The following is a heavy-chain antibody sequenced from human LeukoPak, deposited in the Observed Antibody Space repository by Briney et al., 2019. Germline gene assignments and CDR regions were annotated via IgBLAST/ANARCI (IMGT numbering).Heavy chain of an antibody. Sequence: ASVKVSCKASGYTFTGYYMHWVRQAPGQGLEWMGRINPNSGGTNYAQKFQGRVTMTRDTSISTAYMELSRLRSDDTAVYYCARVVDGWFGEIPANWFDPWGQGTLVTVSS. CDR1: GYTFTGYY. J-gene: IGHJ5*02. V-gene: IGHV1-2*06. D-gene: IGHD3-10*01. CDR3: ARVVDGWFGEIPANWFDP. CDR2: INPNSGGT.